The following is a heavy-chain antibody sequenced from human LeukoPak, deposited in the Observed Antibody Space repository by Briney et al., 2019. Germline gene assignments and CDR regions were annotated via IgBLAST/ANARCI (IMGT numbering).Heavy chain of an antibody. CDR2: ISYDGSNK. Sequence: GGSLRLSCAASGFTFSSYGMHWARQAPGKGLEWVAVISYDGSNKYYADSVKGRFTISRDNSKNTLYLQMNSLRAEDTAVYYCAKERWELPTSLHFDYWGQGTLVTVSS. J-gene: IGHJ4*02. CDR1: GFTFSSYG. V-gene: IGHV3-30*18. D-gene: IGHD1-26*01. CDR3: AKERWELPTSLHFDY.